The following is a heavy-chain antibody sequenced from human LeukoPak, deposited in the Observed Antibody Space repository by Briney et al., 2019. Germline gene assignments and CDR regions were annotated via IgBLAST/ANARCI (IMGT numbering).Heavy chain of an antibody. D-gene: IGHD3-16*01. CDR2: IWFDGSNK. J-gene: IGHJ3*02. V-gene: IGHV3-33*01. CDR3: AREGEGYYDAFDI. Sequence: GRSLRLPCTASGFTFSNYGMHWVRQAPGKGLEWVAIIWFDGSNKYYADSVKGRFTISRDNSKNTLYLQMNSLRAEDTAVYYCAREGEGYYDAFDIWGQGTMVTVSS. CDR1: GFTFSNYG.